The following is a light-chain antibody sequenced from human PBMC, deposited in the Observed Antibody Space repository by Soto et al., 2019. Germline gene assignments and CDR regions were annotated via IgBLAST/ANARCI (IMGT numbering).Light chain of an antibody. CDR3: QQYGSSGT. Sequence: FTPAPGTLSLSPGERATLSCRASQSVSNNYLAWYQQKPGQAPRLLIYGASNRATGIPDRFSGSGSGTDFTLTISRLEPEDFAVYYCQQYGSSGTFGQGTKVDIK. V-gene: IGKV3-20*01. CDR2: GAS. J-gene: IGKJ1*01. CDR1: QSVSNNY.